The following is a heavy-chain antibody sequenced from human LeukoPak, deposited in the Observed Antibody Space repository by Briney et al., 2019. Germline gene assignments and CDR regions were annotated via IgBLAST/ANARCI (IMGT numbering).Heavy chain of an antibody. V-gene: IGHV1-18*01. J-gene: IGHJ6*03. CDR3: AREGGRSGSNYYYMDV. D-gene: IGHD3-16*01. CDR1: GYAFTIYG. CDR2: ISGYTGNT. Sequence: GASVKVSCKASGYAFTIYGISWVRQAPGQGLEWMGWISGYTGNTNYAQKLQGRVTMTTDTSTRTAYMELGSLRSDDTAVYYCAREGGRSGSNYYYMDVWGKGTTVIVPS.